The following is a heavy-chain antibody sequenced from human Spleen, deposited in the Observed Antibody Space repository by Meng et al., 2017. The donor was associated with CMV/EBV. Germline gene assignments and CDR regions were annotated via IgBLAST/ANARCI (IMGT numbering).Heavy chain of an antibody. D-gene: IGHD3-22*01. CDR1: ADYY. Sequence: ADYYLSWIRQPPGKGLEWIGYIYYSGSTYYSGSTYYNPSLKSRVTISIETSKNQFSLNLRSATAADTAVYYCARDPYYHDSGDSGYWGQGTLVTVSS. J-gene: IGHJ4*02. CDR3: ARDPYYHDSGDSGY. V-gene: IGHV4-30-4*08. CDR2: IYYSGSTYYSGST.